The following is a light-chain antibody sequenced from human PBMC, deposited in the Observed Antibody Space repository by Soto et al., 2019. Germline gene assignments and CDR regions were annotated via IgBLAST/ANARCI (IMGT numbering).Light chain of an antibody. V-gene: IGKV3-15*01. J-gene: IGKJ1*01. CDR1: QSVGSN. CDR2: LAS. CDR3: QQYNSWLWT. Sequence: EIVMTQSPATLSVSPGERATLSCRASQSVGSNLAWYQQKPGQAPRLLIYLASTRATGIPARFSGGGSGTEFTLIISSLQSEDSAVYYCQQYNSWLWTFGQGTKVDIK.